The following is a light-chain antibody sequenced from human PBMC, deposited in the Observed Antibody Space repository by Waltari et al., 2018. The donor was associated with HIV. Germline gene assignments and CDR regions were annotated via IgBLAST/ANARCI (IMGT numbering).Light chain of an antibody. V-gene: IGLV2-8*01. Sequence: QSALTQPPSASGSPGQSVTISCTGTSSDVGAYNYVSWYQQYPGKAPKLMIYEVTKRPSGGPGRFSGSKSGNTASLTVSGLQAEDEADYYCSSYSRGGNFYAFGSGTMVTV. J-gene: IGLJ1*01. CDR1: SSDVGAYNY. CDR2: EVT. CDR3: SSYSRGGNFYA.